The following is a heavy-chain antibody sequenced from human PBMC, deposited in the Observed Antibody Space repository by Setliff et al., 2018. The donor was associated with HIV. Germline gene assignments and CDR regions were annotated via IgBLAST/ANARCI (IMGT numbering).Heavy chain of an antibody. D-gene: IGHD3-10*01. V-gene: IGHV1-69*13. CDR2: IIPHFDAP. CDR3: ARGGDYYGSGIYYSLYYYYMDV. CDR1: KYTFTGYY. J-gene: IGHJ6*03. Sequence: GASVKVSCKASKYTFTGYYLHWVRQAPGQGLEWMGAIIPHFDAPQYAQKFQGRVTITADQSTSTAYMELSGLTSEDTAVYYCARGGDYYGSGIYYSLYYYYMDVWGKGTTVTVSS.